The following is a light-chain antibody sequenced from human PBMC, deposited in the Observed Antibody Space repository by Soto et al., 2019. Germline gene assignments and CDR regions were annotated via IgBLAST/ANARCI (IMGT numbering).Light chain of an antibody. V-gene: IGKV1-9*01. CDR3: QQLNSYPIT. J-gene: IGKJ5*01. Sequence: DIQLTQSPSFLSASVGDRVTITCRASQGLSSDLAWYQQKPGKAPKLLIYAASTLQSGVPSRFSGSGSGTDFTLTISSLQLEDFATYYCQQLNSYPITFGQGTRLEIK. CDR2: AAS. CDR1: QGLSSD.